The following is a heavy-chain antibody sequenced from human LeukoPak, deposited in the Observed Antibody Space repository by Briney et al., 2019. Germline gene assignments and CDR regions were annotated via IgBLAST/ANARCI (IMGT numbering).Heavy chain of an antibody. Sequence: PGGSLRLSCAASGFTVSSNYMSWVRQAPGKGLEWVSVIYSGGSTYYADSVKGRFTISRDNSKNTLYLQMNSLRAEDTAVYYCARDTAEWLRQRTTSKTDYWGQGTLGTVSS. CDR1: GFTVSSNY. CDR2: IYSGGST. D-gene: IGHD3-3*01. V-gene: IGHV3-53*01. J-gene: IGHJ4*02. CDR3: ARDTAEWLRQRTTSKTDY.